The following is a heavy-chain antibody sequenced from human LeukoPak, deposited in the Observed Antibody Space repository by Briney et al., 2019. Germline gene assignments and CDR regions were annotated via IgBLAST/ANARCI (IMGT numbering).Heavy chain of an antibody. Sequence: GGSLRLSCAASGFTFSSYWMSWVRQAPGKGLEWVANIKQDGSDKYYVDSVKGRFTISRDNAKNSLYLQMNSLRAEDTAVYYCARVPIVAATPLFDYWGQGTLVTVSS. J-gene: IGHJ4*02. CDR2: IKQDGSDK. CDR1: GFTFSSYW. CDR3: ARVPIVAATPLFDY. D-gene: IGHD2-15*01. V-gene: IGHV3-7*01.